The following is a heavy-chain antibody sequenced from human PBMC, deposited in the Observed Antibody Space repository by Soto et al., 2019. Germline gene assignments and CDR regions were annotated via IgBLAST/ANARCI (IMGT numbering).Heavy chain of an antibody. CDR1: GYTFTSYG. CDR3: AGEVVRVAGTRWFDP. J-gene: IGHJ5*02. Sequence: QVQLVQSGAEVKKPGASVKVSCKASGYTFTSYGISWVRQAPGQGLEWMGGISAYNGNTNYAQKLQGRVTMTTDTSASTAYMELRSLRSADTAVYYWAGEVVRVAGTRWFDPWGQGALVTVSS. CDR2: ISAYNGNT. D-gene: IGHD6-19*01. V-gene: IGHV1-18*01.